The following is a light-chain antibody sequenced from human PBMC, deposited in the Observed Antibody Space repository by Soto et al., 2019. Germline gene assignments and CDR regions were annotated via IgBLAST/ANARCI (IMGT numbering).Light chain of an antibody. V-gene: IGKV3-15*01. CDR2: GAS. J-gene: IGKJ1*01. CDR1: QSVSSN. Sequence: EIVMTQSPATLSVSPGERATLSCRASQSVSSNLAWYQQKPAQAPRRLIYGASTRATGIPARFSGSGSGTDFTLTISSLQSEDFAVYYCQQYNNWPGTFGQGTKVEIK. CDR3: QQYNNWPGT.